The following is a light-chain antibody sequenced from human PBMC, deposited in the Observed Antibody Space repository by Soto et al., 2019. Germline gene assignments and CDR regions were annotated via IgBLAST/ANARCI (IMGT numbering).Light chain of an antibody. V-gene: IGKV3-15*01. CDR3: QQYNYWPRT. J-gene: IGKJ4*01. CDR1: QSVNSN. Sequence: EIVMTQSPATLSVSPGERATLSCRASQSVNSNLAWYQQKPGQAPRILIYGASTRATAIPARFSGSGSGTEFTLTISSLQSEDFAVYYCQQYNYWPRTFGGGTKVEIK. CDR2: GAS.